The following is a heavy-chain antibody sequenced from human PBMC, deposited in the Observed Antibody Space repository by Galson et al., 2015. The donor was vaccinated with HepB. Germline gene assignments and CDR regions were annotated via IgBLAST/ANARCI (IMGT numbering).Heavy chain of an antibody. D-gene: IGHD5-18*01. CDR1: GFTFGSYG. V-gene: IGHV3-30*18. CDR2: ISYDGSNK. CDR3: AKGFRYTAMVNYFDY. Sequence: SLRLSCAASGFTFGSYGMHWVRQAPGKGLEWVAVISYDGSNKYYADSVEGRFTISRGNSKNTLYLQMNSLRAEDTAVYYCAKGFRYTAMVNYFDYWGQGTLVTVSS. J-gene: IGHJ4*02.